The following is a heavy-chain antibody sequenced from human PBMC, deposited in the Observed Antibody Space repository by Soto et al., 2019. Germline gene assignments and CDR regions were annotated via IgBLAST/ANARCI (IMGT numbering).Heavy chain of an antibody. J-gene: IGHJ4*02. D-gene: IGHD6-19*01. CDR1: GGSVSSGSYY. CDR3: ARSDSSGWYGSDYFDY. V-gene: IGHV4-61*01. CDR2: IYYSGST. Sequence: PSETLSLTCTVSGGSVSSGSYYWSWIRQPPGKGLEWIGYIYYSGSTNYNPSLKSRVTISVDTSKNQFSLKLSSVTAADTAVYYCARSDSSGWYGSDYFDYWGQGTLVTVSS.